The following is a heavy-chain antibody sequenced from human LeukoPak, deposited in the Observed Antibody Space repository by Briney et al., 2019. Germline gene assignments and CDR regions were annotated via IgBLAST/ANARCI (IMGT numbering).Heavy chain of an antibody. CDR2: IYSGGNT. J-gene: IGHJ6*02. D-gene: IGHD2-2*01. Sequence: PGGSLRLSCAASGFTVSSNYMSWVRQAPGKGLEWVSVIYSGGNTYYADSVKGRFTISRDNAKNSLYLQMNSLRAEDTAVYYCAREDIVVVPAAYYYYGMDVWGQGTTVTVSS. CDR3: AREDIVVVPAAYYYYGMDV. CDR1: GFTVSSNY. V-gene: IGHV3-53*01.